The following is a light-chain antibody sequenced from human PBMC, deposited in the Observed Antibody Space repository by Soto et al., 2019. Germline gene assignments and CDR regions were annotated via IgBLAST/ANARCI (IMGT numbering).Light chain of an antibody. CDR3: QSFDSNLSGWV. CDR2: RNN. Sequence: QSVLTQPPSVYGAPGQRVTISCTGNSSNIGAGHDVHWYQQPPGTAPKLLIFRNNNRASGVPGRFSGARSGTSASLAITGLQTGDEADYYCQSFDSNLSGWVFGGGTKVTVL. J-gene: IGLJ3*02. CDR1: SSNIGAGHD. V-gene: IGLV1-40*01.